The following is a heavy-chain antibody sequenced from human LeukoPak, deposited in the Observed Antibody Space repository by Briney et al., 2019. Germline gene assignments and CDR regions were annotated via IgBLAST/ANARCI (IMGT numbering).Heavy chain of an antibody. CDR2: IWYDGSNK. Sequence: PGRSLRLSRAASGFTFSSYGMHWVRQAPGKGLEWVAVIWYDGSNKYYADSVKGRFTISRDNSKNTLYLQMNSLRAEDTAVYYCAKDRYSYGSGFDYWGQGTLVTVSS. CDR1: GFTFSSYG. V-gene: IGHV3-33*06. D-gene: IGHD5-18*01. CDR3: AKDRYSYGSGFDY. J-gene: IGHJ4*02.